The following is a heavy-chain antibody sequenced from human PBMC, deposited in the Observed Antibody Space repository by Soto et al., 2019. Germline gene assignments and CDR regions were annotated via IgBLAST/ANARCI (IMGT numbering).Heavy chain of an antibody. CDR2: IYYSGST. V-gene: IGHV4-59*01. CDR3: ARRYGGNFDY. CDR1: GGSISSYY. J-gene: IGHJ4*02. Sequence: QVQLQESGPGLVKPSETLSLTCTVSGGSISSYYWSWIRQPPGKGLEWIGYIYYSGSTNYNPSLRSRVTISVDTSKNLFSLKLSSVPAADTAGYYCARRYGGNFDYWGQGTLVTVSS. D-gene: IGHD3-16*01.